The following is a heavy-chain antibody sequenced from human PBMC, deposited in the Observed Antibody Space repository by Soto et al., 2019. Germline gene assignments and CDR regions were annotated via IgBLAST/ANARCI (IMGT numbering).Heavy chain of an antibody. J-gene: IGHJ3*02. D-gene: IGHD1-26*01. CDR3: AKGWDASIEDAFDI. Sequence: EVQVLESGGDLVQPGGSLRLTCAVSGFTFSTSSMNWVRQAPGKGLEWVSSISGSGDITYYADSVKGRFTTSRDNSKSTVYLKMNSLRVEDTAVYHCAKGWDASIEDAFDIWGQGTKVTVSS. CDR1: GFTFSTSS. CDR2: ISGSGDIT. V-gene: IGHV3-23*01.